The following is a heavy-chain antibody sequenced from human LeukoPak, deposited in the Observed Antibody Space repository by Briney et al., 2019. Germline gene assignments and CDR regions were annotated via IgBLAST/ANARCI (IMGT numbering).Heavy chain of an antibody. D-gene: IGHD2-21*02. CDR2: ISAYNGNT. CDR1: GYTFTGYY. Sequence: GASVKVSCKASGYTFTGYYMHWVRQAPGQGLEWMGWISAYNGNTNYAQKLQGRVTMTTDTSTSTAYMELRSLRSDDTAVYYCARYRPYCGGDCRVDYWGQGTLVTVSS. J-gene: IGHJ4*02. V-gene: IGHV1-18*04. CDR3: ARYRPYCGGDCRVDY.